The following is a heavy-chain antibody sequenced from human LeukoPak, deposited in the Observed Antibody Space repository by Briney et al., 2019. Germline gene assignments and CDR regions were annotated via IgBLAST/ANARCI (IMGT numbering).Heavy chain of an antibody. CDR1: GFTFSNYG. CDR2: IRYDGNNK. V-gene: IGHV3-30*02. Sequence: GGSLRLSCEASGFTFSNYGMLWVRQAPGKGLEWVAFIRYDGNNKLYADSMKGRFTISRDNSKNTLYLHINSLRAEDTAVYYCARVSVDSVYYYYMDVWGKGTTVTVSS. J-gene: IGHJ6*03. D-gene: IGHD2-21*02. CDR3: ARVSVDSVYYYYMDV.